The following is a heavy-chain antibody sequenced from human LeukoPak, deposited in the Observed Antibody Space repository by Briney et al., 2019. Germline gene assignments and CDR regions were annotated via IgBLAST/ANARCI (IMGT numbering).Heavy chain of an antibody. J-gene: IGHJ6*02. Sequence: GGSLRLSCAASGFTFSSYWMSWVRQAPGKGLEWVANIKQDGSEKYYVDSVKGRFTISRDNAKNSLYLQMNSLRAEDTAVYYCARDWYYDSTYYYYGMDVWGQGTTVTDSS. V-gene: IGHV3-7*01. CDR1: GFTFSSYW. CDR3: ARDWYYDSTYYYYGMDV. CDR2: IKQDGSEK. D-gene: IGHD3-22*01.